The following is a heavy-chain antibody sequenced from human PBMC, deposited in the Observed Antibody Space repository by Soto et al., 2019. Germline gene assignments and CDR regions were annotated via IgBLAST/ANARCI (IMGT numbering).Heavy chain of an antibody. Sequence: QVQLVQSGAEVKKPGASVKVSCKASGYSFTTHDITWLRQAPGKGLEWVGGISTDRGDTIYPQNLQGRVTMTTDSSTSTFYRELKSLRSDDTAVDYCARDDLNRGGKYFDYWGQGTLVTVSS. D-gene: IGHD2-15*01. V-gene: IGHV1-18*01. CDR2: ISTDRGDT. CDR1: GYSFTTHD. J-gene: IGHJ4*02. CDR3: ARDDLNRGGKYFDY.